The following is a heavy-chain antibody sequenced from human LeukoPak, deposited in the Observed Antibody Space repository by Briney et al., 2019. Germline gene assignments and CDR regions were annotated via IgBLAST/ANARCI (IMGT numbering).Heavy chain of an antibody. J-gene: IGHJ4*02. V-gene: IGHV3-23*01. CDR1: GFTFSSYA. D-gene: IGHD3-9*01. CDR2: ISGSGGST. Sequence: PGGSLRLSCAASGFTFSSYAMSWVRQAPGKGLEWVSAISGSGGSTYYADSVKGRFTISRDNSKNTLYLQMNSLRAEDTAVYYCAKGGGRDYDILTASYWGQGTLVTVSS. CDR3: AKGGGRDYDILTASY.